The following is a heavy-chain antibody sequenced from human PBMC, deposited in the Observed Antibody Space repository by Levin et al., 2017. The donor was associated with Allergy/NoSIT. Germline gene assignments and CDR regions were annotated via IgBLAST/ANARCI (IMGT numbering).Heavy chain of an antibody. CDR1: GGSISSSY. CDR2: IYYSGST. D-gene: IGHD2-2*01. CDR3: ARHGGSSTSQFDY. Sequence: SQTLSLPCTVSGGSISSSYWSWIRQPPGKGLEWIGYIYYSGSTNYNPSLKSRVTISVDTSKNQFSLKLSSVTAADTAVYYCARHGGSSTSQFDYWGQGTLVTVSS. V-gene: IGHV4-59*08. J-gene: IGHJ4*02.